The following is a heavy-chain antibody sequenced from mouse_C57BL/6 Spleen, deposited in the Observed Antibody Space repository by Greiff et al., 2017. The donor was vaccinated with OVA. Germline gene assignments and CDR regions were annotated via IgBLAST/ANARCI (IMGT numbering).Heavy chain of an antibody. D-gene: IGHD2-2*01. V-gene: IGHV1-22*01. J-gene: IGHJ4*01. Sequence: VQLQQSGPELVKPGASVKMSCKASGYTFTDYNMHWVKQSHGKSLEWIGYINPNNGGTSYNQKFKGKATLTVNKSSSTAYRERRSLTSEDSAVYCGASYGYPYYYAMDYWGQGTSVTVSA. CDR3: ASYGYPYYYAMDY. CDR1: GYTFTDYN. CDR2: INPNNGGT.